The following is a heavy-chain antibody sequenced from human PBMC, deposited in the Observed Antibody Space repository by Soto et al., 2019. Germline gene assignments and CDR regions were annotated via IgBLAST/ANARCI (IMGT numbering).Heavy chain of an antibody. V-gene: IGHV3-30*18. D-gene: IGHD2-2*01. Sequence: PGGSLRLSCAASGFTFSSYGMHWVRQAPGKGLEWVAVISYDGSNKYYADSVKGRFTISRDNSKNTLYLQTNSLRAEDTAVYYCAKVYQGAFDIWGQGTMVTVSS. J-gene: IGHJ3*02. CDR3: AKVYQGAFDI. CDR1: GFTFSSYG. CDR2: ISYDGSNK.